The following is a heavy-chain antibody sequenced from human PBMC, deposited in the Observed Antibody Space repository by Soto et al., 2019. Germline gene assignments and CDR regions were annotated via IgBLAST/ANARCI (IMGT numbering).Heavy chain of an antibody. Sequence: QITLKESGPTLMKPTQTLTLSCTFSGFSLSTSGVGVGWIRQPQGKALEWLALIYWDDDKRYSPSLKSRLTISTYTAKNQTVRTRTNMEPVDTTTDYWGHKSPNYCSGMDIWGQGTTVTVSS. J-gene: IGHJ6*02. D-gene: IGHD3-10*01. CDR3: GHKSPNYCSGMDI. CDR2: IYWDDDK. CDR1: GFSLSTSGVG. V-gene: IGHV2-5*02.